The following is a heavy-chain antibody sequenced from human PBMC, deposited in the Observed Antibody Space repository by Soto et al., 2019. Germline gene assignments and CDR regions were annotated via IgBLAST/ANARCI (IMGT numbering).Heavy chain of an antibody. J-gene: IGHJ4*02. V-gene: IGHV4-31*03. Sequence: SETLSVSVSVSGGSISSGGYYWSWIRQHPGKGLEWIGYIYYSGSTYYNPSLKSRVTISVDTSKNQFSLKLSSVTAADTAVYYCARDRTFYFDYWGQGTLVTVSS. D-gene: IGHD1-1*01. CDR3: ARDRTFYFDY. CDR1: GGSISSGGYY. CDR2: IYYSGST.